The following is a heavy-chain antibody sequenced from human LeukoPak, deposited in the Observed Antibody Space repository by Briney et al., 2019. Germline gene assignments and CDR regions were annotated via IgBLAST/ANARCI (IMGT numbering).Heavy chain of an antibody. CDR2: ISYDGSNR. V-gene: IGHV3-30*04. J-gene: IGHJ4*02. CDR3: AKVDRGWGSSVHYFDY. D-gene: IGHD7-27*01. CDR1: GFTFSSYA. Sequence: GGSLRLSCAVSGFTFSSYAMHWVRQAPGKGLEWVAVISYDGSNRYYADSVKGRFTISRDNSKNTLYLQMNSLRADDTAVYYCAKVDRGWGSSVHYFDYWGQGTPVTVSS.